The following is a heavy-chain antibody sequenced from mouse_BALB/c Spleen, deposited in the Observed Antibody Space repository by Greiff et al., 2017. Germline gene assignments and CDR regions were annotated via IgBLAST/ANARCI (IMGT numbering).Heavy chain of an antibody. CDR1: GYTFTDYE. J-gene: IGHJ2*01. CDR2: IDPETGGT. Sequence: VQLVESGAELVRPGASVTLSCKASGYTFTDYEMHWVKQTPVHGLEWIGAIDPETGGTAYNQKFKGKATLTADKSSSTAYMELRSLTSEDSAVYYCTRGAFDYWGQGTTLTVSS. CDR3: TRGAFDY. V-gene: IGHV1-15*01.